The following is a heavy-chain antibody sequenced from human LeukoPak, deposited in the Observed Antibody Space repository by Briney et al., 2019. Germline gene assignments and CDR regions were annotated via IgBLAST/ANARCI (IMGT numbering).Heavy chain of an antibody. CDR3: ARGRLLGAAFDI. CDR1: GGSISSHY. J-gene: IGHJ3*02. CDR2: IYYSGST. V-gene: IGHV4-59*11. Sequence: SETLSLTCTVPGGSISSHYWSWIRQPPGKGLEWIGYIYYSGSTNYNPSLKSRVTISVDTSKNPFSLKLSSVTAADTAVYYCARGRLLGAAFDIWGQGTMVTVSS. D-gene: IGHD3-16*01.